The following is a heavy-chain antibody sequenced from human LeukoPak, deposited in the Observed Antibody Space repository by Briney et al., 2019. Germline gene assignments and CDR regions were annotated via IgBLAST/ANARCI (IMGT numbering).Heavy chain of an antibody. Sequence: PSQTLSLTCTVSGGSVSSGGYYWSWIRQHPGKGLEWIGYIYYSGSTYYNPSLKSRVTISVDTSKNQFSLKLSSVTAADTAVYYCARAAAAGTPSGRALNWFDPWGQGTLVTVSS. CDR3: ARAAAAGTPSGRALNWFDP. CDR1: GGSVSSGGYY. V-gene: IGHV4-31*03. J-gene: IGHJ5*02. CDR2: IYYSGST. D-gene: IGHD6-13*01.